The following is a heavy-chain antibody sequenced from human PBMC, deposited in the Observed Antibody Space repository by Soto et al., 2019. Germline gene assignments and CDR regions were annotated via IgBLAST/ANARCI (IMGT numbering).Heavy chain of an antibody. Sequence: SVKVSCKASGGTFSSYAISWVRQAPGQGLEWMGGIIPIFGTANYAQKFQGRVTITADESTSTAYMELSSLRSEDTAVYYCARLGRDYYYYGMDVWGQGTTVTVSS. D-gene: IGHD2-15*01. V-gene: IGHV1-69*13. CDR1: GGTFSSYA. CDR3: ARLGRDYYYYGMDV. J-gene: IGHJ6*02. CDR2: IIPIFGTA.